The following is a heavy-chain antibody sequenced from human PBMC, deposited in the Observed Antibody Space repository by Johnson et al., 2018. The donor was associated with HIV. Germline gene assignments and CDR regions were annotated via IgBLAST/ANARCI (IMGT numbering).Heavy chain of an antibody. Sequence: VQLVESGGGVVQPGRSLRLSCAASGFTFSSYWMSWVRQAPGQGLAWVAKIKQDGSEKYYGDSGKGGFTISRENAKDSLYRQMNSLRAEDTAGFYCARFLLQPNGYNWGFDIWGQGTMVTFSS. D-gene: IGHD5-24*01. J-gene: IGHJ3*02. CDR3: ARFLLQPNGYNWGFDI. CDR2: IKQDGSEK. V-gene: IGHV3-7*01. CDR1: GFTFSSYW.